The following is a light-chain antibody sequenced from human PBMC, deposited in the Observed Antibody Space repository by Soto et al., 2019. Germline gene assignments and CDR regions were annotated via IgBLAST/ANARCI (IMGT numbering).Light chain of an antibody. V-gene: IGLV2-8*01. J-gene: IGLJ1*01. CDR2: EVS. CDR1: SSDVGGYNY. CDR3: QSYDNNSDYV. Sequence: QSVLTQPPSASGSPGQSVTISCTGTSSDVGGYNYVSWYQQHPGEAPKLMIYEVSKRPSGVPDRFSGSKSGNTASLTVSGLQAEDEADYYCQSYDNNSDYVFGTGAKVTVL.